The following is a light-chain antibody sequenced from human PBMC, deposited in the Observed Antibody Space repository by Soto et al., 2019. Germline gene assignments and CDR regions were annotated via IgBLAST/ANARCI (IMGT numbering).Light chain of an antibody. CDR1: QSVPGPY. CDR3: QQYGSTPWT. J-gene: IGKJ1*01. V-gene: IGKV3-20*01. CDR2: AAS. Sequence: EIVLTQSPGTLSLSPGERATLSCRASQSVPGPYLAWHQQKPGQAPRLLIFAASSRATGIPDRFSGSGSGTDVTLTISRLEPEDFAVDYCQQYGSTPWTFGLGIKVEIK.